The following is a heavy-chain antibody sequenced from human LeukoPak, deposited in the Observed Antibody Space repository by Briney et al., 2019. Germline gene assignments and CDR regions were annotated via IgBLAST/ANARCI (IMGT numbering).Heavy chain of an antibody. CDR2: MNPNSGNT. V-gene: IGHV1-8*01. Sequence: ASVKVSCKASGYTFTSYDINWVRQATGQGLEWMGWMNPNSGNTGYAQKFQDRVTMTRNTSISTAYMELSSLRSEDTAVYYCARAFTGYSSGWSSSALRWFDPWGQGTLVTVSS. CDR1: GYTFTSYD. J-gene: IGHJ5*02. CDR3: ARAFTGYSSGWSSSALRWFDP. D-gene: IGHD6-19*01.